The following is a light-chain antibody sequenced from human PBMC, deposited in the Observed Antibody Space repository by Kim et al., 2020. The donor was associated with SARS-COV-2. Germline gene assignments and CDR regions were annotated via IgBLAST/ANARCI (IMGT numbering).Light chain of an antibody. CDR1: QSISNW. Sequence: SPSVGDRVTITCRASQSISNWLAWYQQKPGKAPRLLIYKASTLESGVPSRFSGSGSGTEFTLTISSLQPDDFATYYCQQYDTYWAFGQGTKVDIK. CDR2: KAS. CDR3: QQYDTYWA. V-gene: IGKV1-5*03. J-gene: IGKJ1*01.